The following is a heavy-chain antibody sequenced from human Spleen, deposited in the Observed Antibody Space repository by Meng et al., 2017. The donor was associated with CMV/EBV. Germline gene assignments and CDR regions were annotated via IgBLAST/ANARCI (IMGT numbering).Heavy chain of an antibody. CDR1: GFTFSSYE. D-gene: IGHD3-3*01. Sequence: GESLKISCAASGFTFSSYEMNWVRQAPGKGLEWVSYISSSGSTIYYADSVKGRFTISRDNAKNSLYLQMNSLRAEDTAVYYCARLGADFWSGYYNYYYYGMDVWGQGTTVTSP. J-gene: IGHJ6*02. CDR3: ARLGADFWSGYYNYYYYGMDV. CDR2: ISSSGSTI. V-gene: IGHV3-48*03.